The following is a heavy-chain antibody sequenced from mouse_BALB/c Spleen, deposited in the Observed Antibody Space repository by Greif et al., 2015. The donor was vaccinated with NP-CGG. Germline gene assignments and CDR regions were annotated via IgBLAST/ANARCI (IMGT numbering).Heavy chain of an antibody. Sequence: VQLQQSGAELVKPGASVKLSCKASGYTFTSYYMYWVKQRPGQGLEWIGEINPSNGGTNFNEKFKSKATLTVDKSSSTAYMQLSSLTSEDSAVYYCTRQLGRRGAWFAYWGQGTLVTVSA. V-gene: IGHV1S81*02. CDR1: GYTFTSYY. J-gene: IGHJ3*01. D-gene: IGHD4-1*02. CDR2: INPSNGGT. CDR3: TRQLGRRGAWFAY.